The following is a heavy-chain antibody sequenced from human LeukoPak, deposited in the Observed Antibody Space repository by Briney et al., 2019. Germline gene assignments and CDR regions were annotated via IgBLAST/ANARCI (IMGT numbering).Heavy chain of an antibody. CDR1: GGSISSGGYY. CDR3: ARADPYPLRYFDWLDSRTKDYYYYYMDV. CDR2: IYYSGST. Sequence: SETLSLTCTVSGGSISSGGYYWSWIRQHPGKGLEWIGYIYYSGSTYYNPSLKSRVTISVDTSKNQFFLKLSSVTAADTAVYYCARADPYPLRYFDWLDSRTKDYYYYYMDVWGEGTTVTVSS. V-gene: IGHV4-31*03. J-gene: IGHJ6*03. D-gene: IGHD3-9*01.